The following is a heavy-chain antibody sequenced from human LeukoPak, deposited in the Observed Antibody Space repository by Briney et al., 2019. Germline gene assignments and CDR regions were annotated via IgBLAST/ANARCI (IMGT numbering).Heavy chain of an antibody. CDR1: GDSISIGDYR. CDR3: ARRRDAFDI. J-gene: IGHJ3*02. CDR2: IYYSGST. Sequence: PSQTLSLTCSVSGDSISIGDYRWSWIRQPPGKGLEWIGYIYYSGSTNYNPSLKSRVTISVDTSKNQFSLKLSSVTAADTAVYYCARRRDAFDIWGQGTMVTVSS. V-gene: IGHV4-30-4*01.